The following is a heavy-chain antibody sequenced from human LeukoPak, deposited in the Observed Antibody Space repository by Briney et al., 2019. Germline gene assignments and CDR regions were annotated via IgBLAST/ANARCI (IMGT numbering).Heavy chain of an antibody. D-gene: IGHD2/OR15-2a*01. CDR2: IKSKKDGGTT. CDR1: GFTFSNAW. Sequence: GGSLRLSCAASGFTFSNAWMNWVRQAPGKGLEWVGRIKSKKDGGTTDCAAPVKGRFTISRDDSKNTLYLQVNTLKTEDTALYYCTTVFYGFWGQGTLVTVSS. V-gene: IGHV3-15*01. J-gene: IGHJ4*02. CDR3: TTVFYGF.